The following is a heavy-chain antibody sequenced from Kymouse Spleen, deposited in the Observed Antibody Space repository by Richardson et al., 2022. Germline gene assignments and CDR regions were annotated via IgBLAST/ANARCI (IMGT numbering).Heavy chain of an antibody. J-gene: IGHJ6*02. V-gene: IGHV4-34*01. CDR3: ARDQQPPYYYYGMDV. CDR1: GGSFSGYY. CDR2: INHSGST. Sequence: QVQLQQWGAGLLKPSETLSLTCAVYGGSFSGYYWSWIRQPPGKGLEWIGEINHSGSTNYNPSLKSRVTISVDTSKNQFSLKLSSVTAADTAVYYCARDQQPPYYYYGMDVWGQGTTVTVSS. D-gene: IGHD6-13*01.